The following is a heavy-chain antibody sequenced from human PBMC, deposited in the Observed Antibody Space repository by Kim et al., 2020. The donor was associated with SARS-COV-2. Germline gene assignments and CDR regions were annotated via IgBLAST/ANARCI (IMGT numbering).Heavy chain of an antibody. D-gene: IGHD6-13*01. CDR1: GDTVSSNRGV. V-gene: IGHV6-1*01. CDR2: TYYRSKWYT. CDR3: ARDAPGSSYFDY. J-gene: IGHJ4*02. Sequence: SQTLSLTCAISGDTVSSNRGVWNWIRHSPSRGLEWLGRTYYRSKWYTDYAVSVKSRITINPDTSQTQFSLQLNSVTPEDTAVYFCARDAPGSSYFDYWGQGALVTVAS.